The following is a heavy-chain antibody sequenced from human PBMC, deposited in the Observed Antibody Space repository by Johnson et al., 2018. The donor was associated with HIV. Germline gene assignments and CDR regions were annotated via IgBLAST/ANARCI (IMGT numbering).Heavy chain of an antibody. J-gene: IGHJ3*02. CDR2: ISYDGKNK. Sequence: VQLVESGGGVVQPGRSLRLSCAASGFTFSSYGMHWVRQAPGKGLEWVAVISYDGKNKYYADSVKGRFTISRDNSKNTLYLQLNSLRAEDTAVYYCATEGALPGTDAFDIWGQGTMVTVSS. D-gene: IGHD1-26*01. CDR3: ATEGALPGTDAFDI. CDR1: GFTFSSYG. V-gene: IGHV3-30*03.